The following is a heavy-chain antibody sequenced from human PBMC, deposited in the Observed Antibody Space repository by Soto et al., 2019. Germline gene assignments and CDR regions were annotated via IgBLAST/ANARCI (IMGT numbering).Heavy chain of an antibody. CDR2: IYYGGSI. CDR1: GVSISGYY. V-gene: IGHV4-59*01. Sequence: SETLSLTCTVSGVSISGYYWSWIRQPPGKGLEWIGYIYYGGSINYNPSLKSRVIISVDTAKNQFSLRLSSVTAADTAVYYCKGAYYDINGYSLDPWGQGTSVTVSS. CDR3: KGAYYDINGYSLDP. J-gene: IGHJ5*02. D-gene: IGHD3-22*01.